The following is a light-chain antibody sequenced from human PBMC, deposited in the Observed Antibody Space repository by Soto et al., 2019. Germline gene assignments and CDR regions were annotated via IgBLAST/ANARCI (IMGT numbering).Light chain of an antibody. CDR1: SSDIGLYNY. J-gene: IGLJ7*01. CDR3: SCLSTTSTPIV. CDR2: EVN. V-gene: IGLV2-14*01. Sequence: QAVVSQPASMSGSPGQSITIPCTGASSDIGLYNYVSWYQHHPGKAPKLLISEVNIRPSGLSDRFSASKAGNTASLTISGLQPEDEAYYYCSCLSTTSTPIVFGTGTQLTVL.